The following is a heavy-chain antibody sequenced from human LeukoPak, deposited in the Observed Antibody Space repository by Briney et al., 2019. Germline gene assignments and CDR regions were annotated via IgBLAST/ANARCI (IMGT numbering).Heavy chain of an antibody. CDR1: GGSFSGYC. J-gene: IGHJ5*02. Sequence: SETLSLPCAVYGGSFSGYCWSWIRQPPGKGLEWIGEIDHSGSTNYNPSLKSRVTISVDTSKNQFSLKLSSVTAADTAVYYCARGRRYSSSPRGVWFDPWGQGTLVTVSS. V-gene: IGHV4-34*01. D-gene: IGHD6-6*01. CDR2: IDHSGST. CDR3: ARGRRYSSSPRGVWFDP.